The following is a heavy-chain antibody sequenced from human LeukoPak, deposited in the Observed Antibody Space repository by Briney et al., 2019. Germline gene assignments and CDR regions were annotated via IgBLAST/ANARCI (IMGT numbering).Heavy chain of an antibody. CDR3: TRQSGDFDWLSFASYGMDV. D-gene: IGHD3-9*01. J-gene: IGHJ6*04. CDR2: IITKAISYAT. V-gene: IGHV3-73*01. Sequence: PGGALKLSLSPPVFPLSAPPRPTVRRATGKGQGWVVRIITKAISYATAYAAAVKGRFTISRDDSKNTAYLQMNSLKTEDTAVYYCTRQSGDFDWLSFASYGMDVWGKGTTVTVSS. CDR1: VFPLSAPP.